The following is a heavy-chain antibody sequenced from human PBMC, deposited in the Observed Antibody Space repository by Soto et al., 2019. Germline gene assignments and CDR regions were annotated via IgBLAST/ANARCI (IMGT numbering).Heavy chain of an antibody. CDR1: GFTFDDYA. CDR2: ISWNSGSI. CDR3: AKGLSFGETRNGDYYYYYMDV. J-gene: IGHJ6*03. V-gene: IGHV3-9*01. D-gene: IGHD3-10*01. Sequence: GGSLRLSCAASGFTFDDYAMHWVRQAPGKGLEWVSGISWNSGSIGYADSVKGRFTISRDNAKNSLYLQMNSLRAEDTALYYCAKGLSFGETRNGDYYYYYMDVWGKGTTVTVSS.